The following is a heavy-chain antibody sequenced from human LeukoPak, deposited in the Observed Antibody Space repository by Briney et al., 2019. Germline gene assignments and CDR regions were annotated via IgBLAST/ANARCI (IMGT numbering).Heavy chain of an antibody. D-gene: IGHD3-10*01. J-gene: IGHJ4*02. CDR1: GFIFSHCT. CDR2: INGSGDAT. V-gene: IGHV3-23*01. CDR3: AKSDCGSDGCKLLNY. Sequence: GGSLRLSCAGSGFIFSHCTVTWVRQAPGKGLEWVSSINGSGDATLYADSVMGRFTISRDNVKDTVSLQMNNLRAEDTAVYYCAKSDCGSDGCKLLNYWGQGTLVSASS.